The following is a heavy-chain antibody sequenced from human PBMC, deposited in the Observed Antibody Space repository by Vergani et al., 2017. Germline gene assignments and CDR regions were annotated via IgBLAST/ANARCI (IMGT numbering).Heavy chain of an antibody. D-gene: IGHD2-15*01. CDR3: AAAVPRWY. Sequence: VQLVESGGGVVQPGRSLRLSCAASGFTFDDYAMHWVRQAPGKGLEWVSGISWNSGSIGYADSVKGRFTISRDNAKNSLYLQMNSLRAEDTAVYYCAAAVPRWYWGQGTLVTVSS. V-gene: IGHV3-9*01. CDR2: ISWNSGSI. J-gene: IGHJ4*02. CDR1: GFTFDDYA.